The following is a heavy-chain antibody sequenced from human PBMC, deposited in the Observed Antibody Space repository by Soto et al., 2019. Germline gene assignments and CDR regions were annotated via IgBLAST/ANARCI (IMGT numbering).Heavy chain of an antibody. CDR3: ARDDLVVPAAASLKLGLWFDP. D-gene: IGHD2-2*01. CDR2: ISSSSSYI. Sequence: GGSLRLSCAASGFTFSIYSMNWVRQAPGKGLEWVSSISSSSSYIYYADSVKGRFTISRDNAKNSLYLQMNSLRAEDTAVYYCARDDLVVPAAASLKLGLWFDPWGQGTLVTVSS. V-gene: IGHV3-21*01. J-gene: IGHJ5*02. CDR1: GFTFSIYS.